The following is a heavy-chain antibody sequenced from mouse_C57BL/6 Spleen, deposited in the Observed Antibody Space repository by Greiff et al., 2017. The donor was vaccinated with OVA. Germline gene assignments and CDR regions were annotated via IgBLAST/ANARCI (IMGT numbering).Heavy chain of an antibody. Sequence: VQLQQSGAELVKPGASVKLSCTASGFNIKDYYMHWVKQRTEQGLEWIGRINPEDGETKYASKFQGKATITADTSSNTAYLQLSSLTSEDTAVYYCARIWFAYWGQGTLVTVSA. CDR1: GFNIKDYY. J-gene: IGHJ3*01. CDR2: INPEDGET. CDR3: ARIWFAY. V-gene: IGHV14-2*01.